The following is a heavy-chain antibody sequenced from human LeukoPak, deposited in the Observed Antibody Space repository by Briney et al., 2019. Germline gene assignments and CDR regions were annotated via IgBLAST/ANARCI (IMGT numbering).Heavy chain of an antibody. J-gene: IGHJ4*02. V-gene: IGHV4-59*08. CDR2: VYYSGST. CDR1: GGSISSYY. CDR3: ARRASMGSWYFFDY. D-gene: IGHD2-15*01. Sequence: SETLSLTCAVSGGSISSYYWSWIRQPPGKGLEWIGYVYYSGSTNYNPSLKSRVTISVDTSKNQFSLKLSSVTAADTAVYYCARRASMGSWYFFDYWGQGALVTVSS.